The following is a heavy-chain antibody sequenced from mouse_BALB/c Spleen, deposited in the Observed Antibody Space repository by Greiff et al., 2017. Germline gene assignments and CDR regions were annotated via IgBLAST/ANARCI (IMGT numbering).Heavy chain of an antibody. Sequence: DVMLVESGGGLVQPGGSRKLSCAASGFTFSDYGMAWVRQAPGKGPEWVAFISNLAYSIYYADTVTGRFTISRENAKNTLYLEMSSLRSEDTAMYYCARDQDGYYMDYWGQGTSVTVSS. CDR1: GFTFSDYG. V-gene: IGHV5-15*02. J-gene: IGHJ4*01. D-gene: IGHD2-3*01. CDR3: ARDQDGYYMDY. CDR2: ISNLAYSI.